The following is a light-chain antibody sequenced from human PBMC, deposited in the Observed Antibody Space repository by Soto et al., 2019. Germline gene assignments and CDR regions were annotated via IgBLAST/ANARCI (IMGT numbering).Light chain of an antibody. CDR3: SSYTSSSTLYV. CDR1: SSDVGGYNY. V-gene: IGLV2-14*01. CDR2: DVS. J-gene: IGLJ1*01. Sequence: QSVLTKPASVSGSPGQWITISCTGTSSDVGGYNYVSWYQQHPGKAPKLMIYDVSNRPSGVSNRFSGSKSGNTASLTISGLQAEDEADYYCSSYTSSSTLYVFGTGTKVTVL.